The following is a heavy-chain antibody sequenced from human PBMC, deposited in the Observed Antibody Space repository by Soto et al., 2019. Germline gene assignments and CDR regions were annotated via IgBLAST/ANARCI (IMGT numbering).Heavy chain of an antibody. CDR3: XXXXTPIDY. CDR2: ISAYNGNT. J-gene: IGHJ4*02. Sequence: QVQLVQSGAEVKKPGASVKVSXXXXGXXFTNFGISXXRQAXGQGLEWMGWISAYNGNTNYAQNFQGRVTMTTDTSTSTAYMELRSLRSDXXAVXXXXXXXTPIDYWGQGTLVTVSS. CDR1: GXXFTNFG. V-gene: IGHV1-18*01. D-gene: IGHD2-15*01.